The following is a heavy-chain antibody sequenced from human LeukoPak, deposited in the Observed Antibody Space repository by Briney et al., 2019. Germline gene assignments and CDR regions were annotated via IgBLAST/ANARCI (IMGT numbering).Heavy chain of an antibody. J-gene: IGHJ4*02. CDR3: ANDFGSTSCYSMHY. CDR2: INPNSGGT. CDR1: GYTFTGYY. V-gene: IGHV1-2*02. D-gene: IGHD2-2*02. Sequence: ASVKVSCKASGYTFTGYYMHWVRQAPGQGLEWMGWINPNSGGTNYAQKFQGRVTMTRDTSISTAYMELSRLRSDDTAVYYCANDFGSTSCYSMHYWGQGTLVTVSS.